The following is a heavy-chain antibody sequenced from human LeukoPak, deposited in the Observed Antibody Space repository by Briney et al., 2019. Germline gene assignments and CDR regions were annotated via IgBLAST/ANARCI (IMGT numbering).Heavy chain of an antibody. Sequence: GGSLRLSCATSGFTFSNAWMNWVRQAPGKGLEWVGRIRSNSGGGTIDYAAPVKGRFTLSRDDSKTTLYLQMNSLQTEDTAVYYCATDFYDSTWGQGTLVTVSS. CDR2: IRSNSGGGTI. J-gene: IGHJ5*02. CDR1: GFTFSNAW. CDR3: ATDFYDST. V-gene: IGHV3-15*07. D-gene: IGHD3-22*01.